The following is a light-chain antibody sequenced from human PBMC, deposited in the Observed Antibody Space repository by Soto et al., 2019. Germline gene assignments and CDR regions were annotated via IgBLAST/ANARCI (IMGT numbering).Light chain of an antibody. CDR1: SSNFGAGYE. J-gene: IGLJ1*01. Sequence: QSVLTQPPSVSGAPGQRVTISCTGSSSNFGAGYEVHWYKQLPGAAPTLVIFNNLNRPSGVPERCSGSKSGTSASLVISGLQAEDEADYYCQSFDSSLRAYVFGSGTKLTVL. CDR2: NNL. V-gene: IGLV1-40*01. CDR3: QSFDSSLRAYV.